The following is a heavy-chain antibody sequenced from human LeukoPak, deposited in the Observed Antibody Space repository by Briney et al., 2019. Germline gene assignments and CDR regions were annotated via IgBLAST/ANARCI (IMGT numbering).Heavy chain of an antibody. CDR1: GYTFTNHG. V-gene: IGHV1-18*01. CDR3: ARDLSLGRHDDGEPFDS. J-gene: IGHJ4*02. D-gene: IGHD4-17*01. Sequence: ASVMVSCKTSGYTFTNHGISWVRQAPGQGLEWMGWISGYNGNTNYVQEFRGRITMTTDTSTSTAYLQLRSLSSDDTALYSCARDLSLGRHDDGEPFDSWGQGTLVTVSS. CDR2: ISGYNGNT.